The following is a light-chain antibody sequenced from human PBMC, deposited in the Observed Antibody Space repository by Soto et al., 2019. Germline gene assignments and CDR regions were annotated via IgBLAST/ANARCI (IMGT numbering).Light chain of an antibody. CDR1: QSVSGW. J-gene: IGKJ1*01. V-gene: IGKV1-5*03. CDR3: QHYNSYSEA. Sequence: DIQMTQSPSTLSASMGDTVTLTCRASQSVSGWLAWYQQKPGKAPRLLIYKASTLKSGVPSRFSGSGSGTEFTLTISSLQPDDFATYYCQHYNSYSEAFGQGTKVDIK. CDR2: KAS.